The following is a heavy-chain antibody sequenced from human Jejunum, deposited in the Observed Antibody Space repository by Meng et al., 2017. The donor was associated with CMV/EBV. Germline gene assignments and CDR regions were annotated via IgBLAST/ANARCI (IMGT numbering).Heavy chain of an antibody. CDR1: GGTCSSYG. V-gene: IGHV1-69*04. CDR2: IIRILGIA. J-gene: IGHJ4*02. CDR3: ARDYLLYAY. Sequence: AQLGTCGAEVKMSGARAKASCKASGGTCSSYGFSWVRQPPGQGLEWIERIIRILGIANYAQKSKGSVTTTADESTSSAYMGLCSLRSEDTAVYYCARDYLLYAYWDQGTLVTVSS. D-gene: IGHD2/OR15-2a*01.